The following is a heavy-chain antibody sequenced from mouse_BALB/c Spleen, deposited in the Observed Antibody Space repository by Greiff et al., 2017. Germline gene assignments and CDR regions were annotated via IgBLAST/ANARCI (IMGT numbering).Heavy chain of an antibody. CDR3: AIIGGFAY. V-gene: IGHV1-80*01. CDR1: GYAFSSYW. CDR2: IYPGDGDT. Sequence: VQLQQSGAELVRPGSSVKISCKASGYAFSSYWMNWVKQRPGQGLEWIGQIYPGDGDTNYNGKFKGKATLTADKSSSTAYMQLSSLTSEDSAVYFCAIIGGFAYWGQGTLVTVSA. D-gene: IGHD1-1*01. J-gene: IGHJ3*01.